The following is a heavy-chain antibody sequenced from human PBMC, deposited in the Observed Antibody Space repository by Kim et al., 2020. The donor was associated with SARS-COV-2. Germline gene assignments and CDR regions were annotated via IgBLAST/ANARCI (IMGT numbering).Heavy chain of an antibody. CDR2: ISYDGRNK. D-gene: IGHD3-22*01. CDR3: TRGNYYETVSLSDYYNGRDV. CDR1: GLSFDNSA. V-gene: IGHV3-30*04. Sequence: GGSLRLSCAASGLSFDNSAMNWVRQDKGKRREWVAVISYDGRNKDYADSVKGRFTISRDNSKSTLNLQMNSLRVEDTAVYYCTRGNYYETVSLSDYYNGRDVGGQGTTVTVSS. J-gene: IGHJ6*02.